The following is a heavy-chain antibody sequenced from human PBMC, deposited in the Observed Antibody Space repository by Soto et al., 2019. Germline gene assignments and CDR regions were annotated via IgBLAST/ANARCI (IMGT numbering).Heavy chain of an antibody. CDR1: GFTFSNYA. CDR2: ISGNGGNT. D-gene: IGHD3-3*01. V-gene: IGHV3-23*01. Sequence: EVQFLESGGGLVQPGGSLRLSCAASGFTFSNYAMSWVRQAPGKGLEWVSLISGNGGNTNYADSVKGRFTISRDNSKHTVDRQMNSLRAEDTAVYYCAKGKANTVFGVDTLFDFWGQGTLVTVSS. CDR3: AKGKANTVFGVDTLFDF. J-gene: IGHJ4*02.